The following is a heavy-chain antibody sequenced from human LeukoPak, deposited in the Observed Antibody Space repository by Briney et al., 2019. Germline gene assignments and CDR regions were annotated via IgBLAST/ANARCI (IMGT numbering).Heavy chain of an antibody. V-gene: IGHV1-2*02. J-gene: IGHJ1*01. Sequence: ASMKVSCKGSGYTFTGYYMHWVRQAPGQGREWMGWINPNSGGTNYAQKFQGRVTMTRDTSISTAYMELSRLRSDDTAVYYCATSSGYYVGYIQYWGQGTLVTVSS. CDR2: INPNSGGT. CDR1: GYTFTGYY. D-gene: IGHD3-22*01. CDR3: ATSSGYYVGYIQY.